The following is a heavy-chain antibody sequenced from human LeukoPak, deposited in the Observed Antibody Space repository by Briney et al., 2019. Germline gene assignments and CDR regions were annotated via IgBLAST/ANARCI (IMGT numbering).Heavy chain of an antibody. V-gene: IGHV4-39*07. CDR2: INHSGST. J-gene: IGHJ4*02. D-gene: IGHD1-1*01. Sequence: NPSETLSLTCTVSGGSISSSSYYWGWIRQPPGNGLEWIGEINHSGSTNSNPSLKSRVTISVDTSKNQFSLKLSSVTAADTAVYYCARGQRTGFDYWGQGTLVTVSS. CDR3: ARGQRTGFDY. CDR1: GGSISSSSYY.